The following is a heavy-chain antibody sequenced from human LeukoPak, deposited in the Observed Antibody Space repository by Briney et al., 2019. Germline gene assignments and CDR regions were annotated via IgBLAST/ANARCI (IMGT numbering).Heavy chain of an antibody. Sequence: GGSLRLSCAASGFTFSSFFMTWVRQAPGKGLEWVALISDDGSNKYYADSVKGRFTLSRNNAKNTLYLQMSSLRSEDTAVYYCARTYGSSADAFDIWGQGTMVTVSS. CDR1: GFTFSSFF. CDR2: ISDDGSNK. J-gene: IGHJ3*02. V-gene: IGHV3-30*03. CDR3: ARTYGSSADAFDI. D-gene: IGHD6-6*01.